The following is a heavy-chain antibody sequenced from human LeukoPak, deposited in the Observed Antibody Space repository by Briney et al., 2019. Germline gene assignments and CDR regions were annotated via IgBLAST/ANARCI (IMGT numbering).Heavy chain of an antibody. D-gene: IGHD3-22*01. V-gene: IGHV5-51*01. J-gene: IGHJ4*02. Sequence: GASLQISCQGSGYLFTDYWIGWVRQLPGKGLEWVGLIYPGESDIRYSPSFQGQVTISADKSISTAYLQWSSLKASDTAMYYCARHAFHNDNSDYYFAHWGQGTLVTVSS. CDR2: IYPGESDI. CDR3: ARHAFHNDNSDYYFAH. CDR1: GYLFTDYW.